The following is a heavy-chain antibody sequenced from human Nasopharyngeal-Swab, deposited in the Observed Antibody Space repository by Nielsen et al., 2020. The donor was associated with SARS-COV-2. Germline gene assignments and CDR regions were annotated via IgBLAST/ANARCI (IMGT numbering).Heavy chain of an antibody. D-gene: IGHD6-19*01. CDR3: ATDFPRTPSSGWYFQH. Sequence: WVRQAPGQGLEWMGGFDPEDGETIYAQKSQGRVTMTEDTSTDTAYMELSSLRSEDTAVYYCATDFPRTPSSGWYFQHWGQGTLVTVSS. J-gene: IGHJ1*01. CDR2: FDPEDGET. V-gene: IGHV1-24*01.